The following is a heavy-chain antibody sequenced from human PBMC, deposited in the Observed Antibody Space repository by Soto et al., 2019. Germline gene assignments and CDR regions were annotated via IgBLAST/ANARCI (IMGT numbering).Heavy chain of an antibody. CDR1: GYTFTSYD. Sequence: GASVKVSCKASGYTFTSYDINWVRQATGQGLEWMGWMNPNSGNTGYAQKFQGRVTMTRNTSISTAYMELSSLRSEDTAVYYCARGYLAYCGGDCYSPRWFDPWVPETLLVTVSS. J-gene: IGHJ5*02. V-gene: IGHV1-8*01. D-gene: IGHD2-21*02. CDR3: ARGYLAYCGGDCYSPRWFDP. CDR2: MNPNSGNT.